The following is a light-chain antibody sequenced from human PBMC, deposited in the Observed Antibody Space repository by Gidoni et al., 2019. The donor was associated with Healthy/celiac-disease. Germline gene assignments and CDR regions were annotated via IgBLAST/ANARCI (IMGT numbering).Light chain of an antibody. CDR2: LGS. J-gene: IGKJ3*01. CDR1: QSLLHSNGYNY. CDR3: MQALQTPRT. V-gene: IGKV2-28*01. Sequence: DIVMTQFPLSLPVTPGEPASISCRSSQSLLHSNGYNYLDWYLQKPGQSPQLLIYLGSNRASGVPDRFSGSESGTDFTLKISKVEADDVGVYYCMQALQTPRTFGPGTKVDIK.